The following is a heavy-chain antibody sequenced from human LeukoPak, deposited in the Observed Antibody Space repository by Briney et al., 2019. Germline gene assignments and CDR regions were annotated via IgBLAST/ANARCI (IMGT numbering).Heavy chain of an antibody. Sequence: GGSLRLSCAASGFTFSSYSMNWVRQAPGKGLEWVSSISSSSSYIYYADSVKGRFTISRDNAKNSLYLQMNSLRAEDTAVYYCARTSGSSFPYYFDYWGQGTLVTVSS. J-gene: IGHJ4*02. CDR3: ARTSGSSFPYYFDY. D-gene: IGHD1-26*01. V-gene: IGHV3-21*01. CDR1: GFTFSSYS. CDR2: ISSSSSYI.